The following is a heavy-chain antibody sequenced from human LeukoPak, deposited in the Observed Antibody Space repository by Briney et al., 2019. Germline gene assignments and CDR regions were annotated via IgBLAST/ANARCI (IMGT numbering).Heavy chain of an antibody. CDR3: AKDQSIAVAGLFDY. J-gene: IGHJ4*02. D-gene: IGHD6-19*01. CDR2: IRYDGSNK. CDR1: GFTFSSYS. Sequence: GGSLRLSCAASGFTFSSYSMNWVRQAPGKGLEWVAFIRYDGSNKYYADSVKGRFTISRDNSKNTLYLQMNSLRAEDTAVYYCAKDQSIAVAGLFDYWGQGTLVTVSS. V-gene: IGHV3-30*02.